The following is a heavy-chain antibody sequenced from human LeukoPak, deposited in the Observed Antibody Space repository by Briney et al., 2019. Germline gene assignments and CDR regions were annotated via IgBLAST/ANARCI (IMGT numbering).Heavy chain of an antibody. CDR1: GFTFRSYT. CDR2: ISGSGAST. CDR3: VNTFGGVIVNY. J-gene: IGHJ4*02. V-gene: IGHV3-23*01. D-gene: IGHD3-16*02. Sequence: GGSLRLSCAASGFTFRSYTMSWVRQAPGKGPEWVSGISGSGASTYYADSVKGRFTISRDNSKNTLYLHMNSLRVEDTALYYCVNTFGGVIVNYWGPGTLVTVSS.